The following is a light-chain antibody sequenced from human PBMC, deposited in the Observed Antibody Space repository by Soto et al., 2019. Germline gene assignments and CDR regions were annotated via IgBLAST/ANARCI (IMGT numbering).Light chain of an antibody. CDR1: QGISTY. V-gene: IGKV1-39*01. CDR3: QQSYRTPYT. J-gene: IGKJ2*01. CDR2: DAS. Sequence: DIQMTQSPSSLSASVGDRVTITCRASQGISTYLVWYQQRQGRAPKLLIYDASSLLSGVPSRFSGSGSGTDFTLTIRRLPPEDFATYYCQQSYRTPYTFGQGTKLETK.